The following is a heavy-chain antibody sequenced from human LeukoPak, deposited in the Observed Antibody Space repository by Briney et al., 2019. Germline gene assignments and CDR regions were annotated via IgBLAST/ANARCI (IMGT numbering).Heavy chain of an antibody. CDR1: GYTFTSYY. CDR3: ARDNSVGDVAWWFDP. V-gene: IGHV1-46*01. D-gene: IGHD1-26*01. Sequence: ASVKVSCKASGYTFTSYYMHWVRQAPGQGLEWLGLINPSGSSTLYAQKFQGRITMTRGMSTTTDYMELSSLTYDDTAVYYCARDNSVGDVAWWFDPWGQGTLVTVSS. J-gene: IGHJ5*02. CDR2: INPSGSST.